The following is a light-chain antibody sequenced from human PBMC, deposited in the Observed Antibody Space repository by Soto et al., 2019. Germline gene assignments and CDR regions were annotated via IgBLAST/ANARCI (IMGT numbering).Light chain of an antibody. CDR3: SSFSGSYTHV. CDR2: DVT. J-gene: IGLJ1*01. Sequence: QSALTQPRSVSGSPGQAVTFSCTGTNSDVGGYNYVSWYQQNPDKAPKLIIYDVTKRPSGVPDRFSGSKSGNTASLTISGLQAEDEAGYFCSSFSGSYTHVFGTGTKVTVL. CDR1: NSDVGGYNY. V-gene: IGLV2-11*01.